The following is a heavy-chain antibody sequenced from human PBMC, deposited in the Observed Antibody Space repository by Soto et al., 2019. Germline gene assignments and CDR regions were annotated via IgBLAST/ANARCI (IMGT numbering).Heavy chain of an antibody. CDR2: IDPSGNGT. J-gene: IGHJ4*02. Sequence: ASVKGLCKASGHTLINYYMHWVRQAPGQGLDWLGKIDPSGNGTSYAERFQGRITLTSDTSTNTVYVELSSLRSEDTAIYYCAINYYDSSAYLYWGQGTLVTVSS. V-gene: IGHV1-46*01. CDR3: AINYYDSSAYLY. D-gene: IGHD3-22*01. CDR1: GHTLINYY.